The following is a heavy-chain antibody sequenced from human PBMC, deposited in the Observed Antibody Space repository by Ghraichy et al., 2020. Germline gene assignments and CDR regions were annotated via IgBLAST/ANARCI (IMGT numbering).Heavy chain of an antibody. Sequence: GSLRLSCAASGFTFSSYSMNWVRQAPGKGLEWVSYISSSSSTIYYADSVKGRFTISRDNAKNSLYLQMNSLRDEDTAVYYCARVGYSLYYYYYGMDVWGQGTTVTVSS. CDR2: ISSSSSTI. CDR1: GFTFSSYS. J-gene: IGHJ6*02. D-gene: IGHD3-22*01. V-gene: IGHV3-48*02. CDR3: ARVGYSLYYYYYGMDV.